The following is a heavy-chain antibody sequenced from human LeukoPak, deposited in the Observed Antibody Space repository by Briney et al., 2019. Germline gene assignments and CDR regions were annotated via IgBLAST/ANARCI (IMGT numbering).Heavy chain of an antibody. CDR1: GGTFSSYA. V-gene: IGHV1-69*05. Sequence: ASVKVSCKASGGTFSSYAISWVRQAPGQGLEWMGGIIPIFGTANYAQKFQGRVTITTDESTSTAYMELSSLRSEDTAVYYCARAVLWIQRPYYFDYWGQGTLVTVSS. J-gene: IGHJ4*02. CDR3: ARAVLWIQRPYYFDY. D-gene: IGHD5-18*01. CDR2: IIPIFGTA.